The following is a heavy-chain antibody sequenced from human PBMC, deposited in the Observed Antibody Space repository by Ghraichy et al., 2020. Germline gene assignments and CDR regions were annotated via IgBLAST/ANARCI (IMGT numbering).Heavy chain of an antibody. CDR2: FYYSGST. Sequence: SETLSLTCTVSGDSVISYYWTWIRQPPGKGLEWIGNFYYSGSTNYNPSLKRRVTMSVDTSKNQFSLKLTSVTAADTAVYYGAKATYYYDSRYFDCWGQGTLVTVSS. D-gene: IGHD3-22*01. V-gene: IGHV4-59*02. CDR1: GDSVISYY. CDR3: AKATYYYDSRYFDC. J-gene: IGHJ4*02.